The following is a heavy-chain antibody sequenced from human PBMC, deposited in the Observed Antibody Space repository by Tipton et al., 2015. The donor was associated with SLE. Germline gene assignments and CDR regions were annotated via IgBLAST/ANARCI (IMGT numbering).Heavy chain of an antibody. CDR3: ARRLGSSWTYYFDY. V-gene: IGHV4-34*01. J-gene: IGHJ4*02. CDR2: ISHSGST. Sequence: TLSLTCAVYGGSFSGYYWSWIRQSPGKGLEWIGEISHSGSTNYNPSLKSRVTISVDTSKNQFSLKLSSVTAADTAVYYCARRLGSSWTYYFDYWGRGTLVTVSS. CDR1: GGSFSGYY. D-gene: IGHD6-13*01.